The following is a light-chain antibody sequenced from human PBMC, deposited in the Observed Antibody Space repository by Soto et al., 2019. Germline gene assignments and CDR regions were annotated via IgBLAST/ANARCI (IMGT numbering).Light chain of an antibody. CDR1: QSVSSSY. CDR3: QQYGSSPPRLT. Sequence: EIVLTQSPGTLSLSPGERATLSCRASQSVSSSYLAWYQQKPGQAPRLLIYGAYSGATGIPDRFTGSGSGTDLTLTIRRLEPEDFEVYYCQQYGSSPPRLTFGGGTKVDIK. CDR2: GAY. V-gene: IGKV3-20*01. J-gene: IGKJ4*01.